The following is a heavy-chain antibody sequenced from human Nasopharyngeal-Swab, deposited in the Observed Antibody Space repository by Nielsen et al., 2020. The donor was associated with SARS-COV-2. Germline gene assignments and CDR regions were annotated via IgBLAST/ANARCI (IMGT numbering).Heavy chain of an antibody. CDR1: GGSISSSSNY. CDR3: ARHGGFGENFDY. Sequence: SETLSLTCTVSGGSISSSSNYWGWIRQPPGKGLEWIGSLDYTGRTYSNPSLKSRVTISVDTSKTQFSLKLSSVTATDTAVYYCARHGGFGENFDYWGQGTLVTVSS. V-gene: IGHV4-39*01. CDR2: LDYTGRT. D-gene: IGHD3-10*01. J-gene: IGHJ4*02.